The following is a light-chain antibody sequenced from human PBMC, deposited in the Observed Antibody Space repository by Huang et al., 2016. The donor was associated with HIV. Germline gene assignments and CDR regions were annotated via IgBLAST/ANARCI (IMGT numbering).Light chain of an antibody. CDR3: QQSVKTPRT. Sequence: DIQITQSPSSLSASVGDRVTITCRASQNINKYLNWYQQQPGKAPKLLISGASTLQSGVPSSFSGSGSGTDLTLTISSLQPEDSAVYFCQQSVKTPRTFGQGTKLEI. CDR2: GAS. CDR1: QNINKY. V-gene: IGKV1-39*01. J-gene: IGKJ2*01.